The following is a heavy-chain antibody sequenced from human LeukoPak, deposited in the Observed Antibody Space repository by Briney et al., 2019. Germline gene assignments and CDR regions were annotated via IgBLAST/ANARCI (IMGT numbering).Heavy chain of an antibody. CDR1: GFTFSGYY. V-gene: IGHV3-7*03. J-gene: IGHJ3*01. CDR3: ARDPAGGAYDL. Sequence: GGSLRLSCAASGFTFSGYYMSWIRQAPGKGLEWVAIIDQNGANIGYGDSVKGRFTVSRDNAQNSLYLQMNNLRAEDTAVYYCARDPAGGAYDLWGHGTLVTVSS. CDR2: IDQNGANI.